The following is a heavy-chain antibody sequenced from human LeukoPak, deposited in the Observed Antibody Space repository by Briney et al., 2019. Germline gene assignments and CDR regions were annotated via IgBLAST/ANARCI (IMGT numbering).Heavy chain of an antibody. CDR2: INHSGST. V-gene: IGHV4-34*01. Sequence: SETLSLTCAVYGGSFSGYYWSWIRQPPGKGLEWIGEINHSGSTNYNPSLKSRVTISVDTSKNQFSLKLSPVTAADTAVYYCARDRAQQLVFRQGRFDYWGQGTLVTVSS. D-gene: IGHD6-13*01. CDR3: ARDRAQQLVFRQGRFDY. CDR1: GGSFSGYY. J-gene: IGHJ4*02.